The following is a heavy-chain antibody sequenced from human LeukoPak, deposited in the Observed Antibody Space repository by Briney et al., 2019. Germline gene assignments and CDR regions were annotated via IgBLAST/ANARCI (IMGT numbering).Heavy chain of an antibody. Sequence: GRSLRLSCAASGFTFTSYVMHWVRQSPGKGVEWVAVISYAGTNKYYADSVKGRFTISRDNPKNTLYLQMNSLKAEDTAVYYCARGFSFPLDYWGQGTLVTVSS. D-gene: IGHD3-3*02. CDR2: ISYAGTNK. J-gene: IGHJ4*02. CDR1: GFTFTSYV. CDR3: ARGFSFPLDY. V-gene: IGHV3-30*04.